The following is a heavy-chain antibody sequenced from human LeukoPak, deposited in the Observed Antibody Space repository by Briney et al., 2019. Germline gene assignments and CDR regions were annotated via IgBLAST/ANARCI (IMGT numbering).Heavy chain of an antibody. J-gene: IGHJ4*02. CDR2: IYYSGST. V-gene: IGHV4-59*01. CDR3: ARVPCGGDCSFDY. D-gene: IGHD2-21*02. CDR1: GGTFSSYY. Sequence: SETLSLTCAVYGGTFSSYYWSWIRQPPGKGLEWIGYIYYSGSTNYNPSLKSRVTISVDTSKNQFSLKLSSVTAADTAVYYCARVPCGGDCSFDYWGQGTLVTVSS.